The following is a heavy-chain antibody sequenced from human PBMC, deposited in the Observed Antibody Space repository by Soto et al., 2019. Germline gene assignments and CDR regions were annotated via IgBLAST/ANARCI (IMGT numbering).Heavy chain of an antibody. V-gene: IGHV4-34*01. CDR2: INHSGST. D-gene: IGHD3-22*01. CDR1: GGSFSGHF. CDR3: ARGISMIVEAQRDAPDKYYFDS. J-gene: IGHJ4*02. Sequence: PSETLSLTCAVYGGSFSGHFWSWIRQPPGKGLEWIGEINHSGSTNFNASLKSRVTISVDTSKNQFSLKVNSLTAADTAVYYCARGISMIVEAQRDAPDKYYFDSWGQGTVVTVPQ.